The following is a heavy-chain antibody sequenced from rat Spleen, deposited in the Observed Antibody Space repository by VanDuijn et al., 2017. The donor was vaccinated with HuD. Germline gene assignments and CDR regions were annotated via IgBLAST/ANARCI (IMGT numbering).Heavy chain of an antibody. D-gene: IGHD1-7*01. V-gene: IGHV3-3*01. J-gene: IGHJ2*01. CDR3: ARSGDTTGIHY. Sequence: EVQLQESGPGLVKPSQSLSLTCSVTGYSITSSYRWNWIRKFPGNKLEWMGYINSAGSTNYNPSLKSRISITRDTSKNQFFLQVNSVTTEDTATYYCARSGDTTGIHYWGQGVMVTVSS. CDR1: GYSITSSYR. CDR2: INSAGST.